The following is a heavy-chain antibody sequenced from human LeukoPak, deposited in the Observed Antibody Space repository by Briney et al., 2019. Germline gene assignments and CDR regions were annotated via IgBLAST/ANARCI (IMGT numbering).Heavy chain of an antibody. D-gene: IGHD3-16*02. CDR1: GFTFSTYN. J-gene: IGHJ4*02. Sequence: GGSLRLSCAASGFTFSTYNMKWVRQAAGKGMGWVSYISSSSSTIYYAASVKGRFTISGDNANNSLYLQMNSLRAEDTAVYFCARVVWGGYRKDYWGQGTLVTVSS. CDR3: ARVVWGGYRKDY. V-gene: IGHV3-48*01. CDR2: ISSSSSTI.